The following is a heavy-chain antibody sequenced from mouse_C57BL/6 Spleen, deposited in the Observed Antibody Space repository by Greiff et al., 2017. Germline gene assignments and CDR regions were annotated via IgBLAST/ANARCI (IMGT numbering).Heavy chain of an antibody. CDR3: ARSDYYGSSYYAMDY. CDR1: GFTFSDYS. V-gene: IGHV5-16*01. D-gene: IGHD1-1*01. J-gene: IGHJ4*01. CDR2: INYDGSST. Sequence: EVMLVESEGGLVQPGSSMKLSCTASGFTFSDYSMAWVRQVPEKGLEWVANINYDGSSTYYLDPLKSRFIISRDNAKNILYLQMSSLKSEDTATYYCARSDYYGSSYYAMDYWGQGTSVTVSS.